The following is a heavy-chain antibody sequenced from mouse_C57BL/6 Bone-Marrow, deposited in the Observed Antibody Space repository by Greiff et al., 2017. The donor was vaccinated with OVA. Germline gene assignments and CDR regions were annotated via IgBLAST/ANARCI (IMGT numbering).Heavy chain of an antibody. Sequence: EVKLLESGGGLVQSGRSLSLSCATSGFTFSAFYMEWVRQAPGKGLEWIAASRNKANDYTTDYIASVKGRFIVSIDTSQSILYLQMNALRAEYTAIYYCARDAPLTFYAMDYWGQGTSVTVSS. J-gene: IGHJ4*01. CDR3: ARDAPLTFYAMDY. CDR2: SRNKANDYTT. CDR1: GFTFSAFY. V-gene: IGHV7-1*01. D-gene: IGHD4-1*01.